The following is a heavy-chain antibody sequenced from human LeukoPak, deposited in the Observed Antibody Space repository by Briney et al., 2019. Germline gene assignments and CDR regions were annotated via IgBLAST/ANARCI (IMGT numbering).Heavy chain of an antibody. Sequence: EASVSVSFTASGYTFTSYDINWVRQAPGQGLEWMGWMNPNSGNTGYAQKFQGRVTMTRNTSISTAYMELSSLRSEDTAVYYCARDRKYARDYWGQGTLVTVSS. CDR1: GYTFTSYD. CDR3: ARDRKYARDY. CDR2: MNPNSGNT. D-gene: IGHD2-8*01. J-gene: IGHJ4*02. V-gene: IGHV1-8*01.